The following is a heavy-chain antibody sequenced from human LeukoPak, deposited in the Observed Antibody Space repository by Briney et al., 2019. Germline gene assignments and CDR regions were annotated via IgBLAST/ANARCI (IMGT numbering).Heavy chain of an antibody. D-gene: IGHD3-16*02. CDR3: ARVMITFGGVIPSGYFYY. CDR1: GYTFTSYG. CDR2: ISAYNGNT. J-gene: IGHJ4*02. Sequence: ASVKVSCKASGYTFTSYGISWVRQAPGKGLEWMGWISAYNGNTNYAQKLQGRVTMTTDTSTSTAYMELRSLRSDDTAVYYCARVMITFGGVIPSGYFYYWGQGTLVTVSS. V-gene: IGHV1-18*01.